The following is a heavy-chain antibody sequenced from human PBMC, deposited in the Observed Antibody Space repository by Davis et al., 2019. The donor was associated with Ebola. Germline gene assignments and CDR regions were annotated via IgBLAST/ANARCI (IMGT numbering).Heavy chain of an antibody. Sequence: AASVKVSCKASGGTFSGSAMHWVRQASGKGLEWVGRIRSKANSYATAYAASVKGRFTISRDDSKNTAYLQMNSLKTEDTAVYYCTMNIPAAMGGMDVWGQGTTVTVSS. CDR3: TMNIPAAMGGMDV. CDR2: IRSKANSYAT. D-gene: IGHD2-2*01. V-gene: IGHV3-73*01. J-gene: IGHJ6*02. CDR1: GGTFSGSA.